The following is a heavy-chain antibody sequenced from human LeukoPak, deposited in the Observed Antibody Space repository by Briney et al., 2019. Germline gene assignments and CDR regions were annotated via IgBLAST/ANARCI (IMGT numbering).Heavy chain of an antibody. J-gene: IGHJ4*02. V-gene: IGHV3-23*01. CDR2: ISGSGGST. Sequence: GGSLRLSCAASGFTFSSYAMNWVRQAPGMGLEWVSAISGSGGSTYYADSVKGRFTFSRDNSKNTLYLQMNSLRAEDTAVYYCARDHDSSGYYCAYWGQGTLVTVSS. CDR3: ARDHDSSGYYCAY. D-gene: IGHD3-22*01. CDR1: GFTFSSYA.